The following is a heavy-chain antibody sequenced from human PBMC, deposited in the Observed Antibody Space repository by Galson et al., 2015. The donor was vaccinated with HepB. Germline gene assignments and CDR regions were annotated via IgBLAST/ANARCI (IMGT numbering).Heavy chain of an antibody. CDR2: IYPGDSDT. J-gene: IGHJ3*02. CDR1: GYSFTSYW. D-gene: IGHD6-13*01. Sequence: QSGAEVTKPGESLKISCKGSGYSFTSYWIGWVRQMPGKGLEWMGIIYPGDSDTRYSPSFQGQVTISADKSISTAYLQWSSLKASDTAMYYCARKYSSTLGNDAFDIWGQGTMVTVSS. V-gene: IGHV5-51*01. CDR3: ARKYSSTLGNDAFDI.